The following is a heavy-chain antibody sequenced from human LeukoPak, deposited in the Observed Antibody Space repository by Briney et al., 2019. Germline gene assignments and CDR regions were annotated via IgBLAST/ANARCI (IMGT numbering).Heavy chain of an antibody. CDR1: GLTFSKAW. D-gene: IGHD2-15*01. V-gene: IGHV3-15*01. Sequence: GGSLRLSCAVSGLTFSKAWLSWVRQAPGKGPEWIARIKSRADGETTDYAAAVRGRFTISRDDSTNALFLQMNGLKVEDTAVYYCSTAREGSFPWGQGTLVTVSS. J-gene: IGHJ4*02. CDR2: IKSRADGETT. CDR3: STAREGSFP.